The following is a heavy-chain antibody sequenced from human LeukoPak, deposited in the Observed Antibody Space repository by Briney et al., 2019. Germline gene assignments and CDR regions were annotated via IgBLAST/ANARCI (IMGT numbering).Heavy chain of an antibody. Sequence: GESLLICCATSCSCFTNYRICWVHPMAEAVLELGGTIYPDDYNSRYSPSFQGQVAISADRCIRTAYLQWNSLKTSDTAMYYCVRQRGSSGTINHFDPWGEGTLVTVSS. CDR1: CSCFTNYR. D-gene: IGHD3-10*01. CDR3: VRQRGSSGTINHFDP. V-gene: IGHV5-51*07. CDR2: IYPDDYNS. J-gene: IGHJ5*02.